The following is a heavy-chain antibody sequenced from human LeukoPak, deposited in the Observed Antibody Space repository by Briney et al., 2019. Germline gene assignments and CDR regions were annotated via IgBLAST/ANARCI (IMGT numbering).Heavy chain of an antibody. J-gene: IGHJ4*02. CDR1: GSXFTGYY. CDR3: AVRNRSSWSPFDF. D-gene: IGHD6-13*01. V-gene: IGHV1-18*04. CDR2: ISAYNGDT. Sequence: ASVKVSCKASGSXFTGYYMHWVRQAPGQGLEWMGWISAYNGDTNYAQKLQGRVTMTTDTSTSTAYMELRSLRSDDTAVYYCAVRNRSSWSPFDFWGQGTLVTVSS.